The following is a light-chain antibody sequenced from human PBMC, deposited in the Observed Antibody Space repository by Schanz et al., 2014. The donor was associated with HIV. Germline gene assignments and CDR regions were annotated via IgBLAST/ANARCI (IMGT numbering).Light chain of an antibody. J-gene: IGLJ2*01. CDR3: NSYTRTSTPV. CDR2: DVN. V-gene: IGLV2-14*03. Sequence: QSALIQPASVSGSPGQSITISCTGTSSDIGAYNYVSWHQQHPGKAPKLMIYDVNIRPSGVSNRFSGSKSGNTASLTISGLQAEDEADYYCNSYTRTSTPVFGGGTKLTVL. CDR1: SSDIGAYNY.